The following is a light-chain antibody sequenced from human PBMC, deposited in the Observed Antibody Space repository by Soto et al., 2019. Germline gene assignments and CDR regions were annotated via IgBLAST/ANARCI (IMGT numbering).Light chain of an antibody. CDR1: STDVGGYDY. J-gene: IGLJ1*01. V-gene: IGLV2-8*01. CDR3: TSYAGGNNV. Sequence: QSVPTQPPSASVSPGQSVTISCTGTSTDVGGYDYVSWYQQHPGKVPKLMIYEVNKRPSGVPDRFSGSKSGNTASLTVSGLQPEDEADYYCTSYAGGNNVFGTGTKLTVL. CDR2: EVN.